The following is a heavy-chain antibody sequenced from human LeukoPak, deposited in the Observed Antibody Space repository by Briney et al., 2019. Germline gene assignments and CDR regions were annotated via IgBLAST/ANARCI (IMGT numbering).Heavy chain of an antibody. CDR2: IFYSGTT. D-gene: IGHD2-2*01. CDR3: ATQISLCHYY. CDR1: GGSISSSSYY. V-gene: IGHV4-39*01. J-gene: IGHJ4*02. Sequence: PSETLSLTCTVSGGSISSSSYYWGWIRQPPGKGLEWIGTIFYSGTTYYNPSLKSRVTISVDTSKNQFSLKLSSVTAADTAVYYCATQISLCHYYWGQGTLVTVSS.